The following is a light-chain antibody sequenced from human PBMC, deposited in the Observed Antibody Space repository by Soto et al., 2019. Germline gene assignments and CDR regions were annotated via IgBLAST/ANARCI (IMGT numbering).Light chain of an antibody. CDR3: QQYYEWPRGT. CDR2: SAS. J-gene: IGKJ1*01. CDR1: QSVTYN. V-gene: IGKV3-15*01. Sequence: ETTLTQSPATLSASPVERVTLSCRSTQSVTYNLAWYQQRPGQAPRLLIYSASTRATGIPARLSGSGSGTEFTLTISSLQSGDAAVYYCQQYYEWPRGTFGQGTRWIS.